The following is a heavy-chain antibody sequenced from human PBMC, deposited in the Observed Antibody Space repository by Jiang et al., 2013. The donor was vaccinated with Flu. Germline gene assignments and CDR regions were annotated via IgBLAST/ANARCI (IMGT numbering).Heavy chain of an antibody. J-gene: IGHJ3*02. V-gene: IGHV4-4*07. CDR1: DGSISAYY. D-gene: IGHD1-26*01. Sequence: GPGLVKPSETLALTCSVSDGSISAYYWSWVRQPAGKGLEWIGRSYSSGASNYNPSLRSRVTMSVDTSTNQFSLKLTSVTAADTGVYYCARDGKMTYIGNYDGEGFDIWGQGTVVSVSS. CDR3: ARDGKMTYIGNYDGEGFDI. CDR2: SYSSGAS.